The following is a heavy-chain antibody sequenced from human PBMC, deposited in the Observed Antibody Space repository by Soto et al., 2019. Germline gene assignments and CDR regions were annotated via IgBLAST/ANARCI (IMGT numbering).Heavy chain of an antibody. CDR1: GYTFRSYA. J-gene: IGHJ3*01. Sequence: QVQLVQSGGEVKKPGASVKVSCNASGYTFRSYAISWMRQAPGQGLEWMGWISADSGNTNYAQKFQVRVTLTTDTTSSTAYMGLKSLTSDDTAVYYCARDSTRVYGGSYYSLSDAFEFWGPGTMVTVSS. CDR3: ARDSTRVYGGSYYSLSDAFEF. CDR2: ISADSGNT. V-gene: IGHV1-18*01. D-gene: IGHD1-26*01.